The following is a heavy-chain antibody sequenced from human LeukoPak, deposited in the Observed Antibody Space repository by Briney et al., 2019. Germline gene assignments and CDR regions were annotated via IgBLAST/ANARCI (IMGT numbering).Heavy chain of an antibody. CDR1: GYTFTGYY. CDR2: INPNSGGT. Sequence: ASVTVSCKASGYTFTGYYMHWVRQAPGQGLERMGRINPNSGGTNYAQKFQGRVTMTRDTSISTAYMELSRLRSDDTAVYYCARAFPGYSSGKVRDYWGQGTLVTVSS. V-gene: IGHV1-2*06. CDR3: ARAFPGYSSGKVRDY. D-gene: IGHD6-19*01. J-gene: IGHJ4*02.